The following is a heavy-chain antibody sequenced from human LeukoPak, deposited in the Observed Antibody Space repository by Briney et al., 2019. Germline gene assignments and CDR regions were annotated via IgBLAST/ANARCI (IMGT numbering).Heavy chain of an antibody. CDR1: GYAMSSSDW. J-gene: IGHJ4*02. Sequence: PSETLSLTCGVSGYAMSSSDWWGWIRQPPEKELEWIGYIYYSGSADYNPSLKSRVTMSIDTSNNQFSLRLSSATALDTAIYYCAGGGKYYWAPDFWGQGTLVTVSS. V-gene: IGHV4-28*06. D-gene: IGHD3-10*01. CDR3: AGGGKYYWAPDF. CDR2: IYYSGSA.